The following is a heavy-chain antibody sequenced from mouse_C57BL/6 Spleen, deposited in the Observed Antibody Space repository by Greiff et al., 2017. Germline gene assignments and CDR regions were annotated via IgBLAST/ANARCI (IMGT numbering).Heavy chain of an antibody. CDR1: GYSITSGYY. D-gene: IGHD3-2*02. Sequence: EVKLQQSGPGLVKPSQSLSLTCSVTGYSITSGYYWNWIRQFPGNQLEWMGYIGYDGSNNYNPSLKNRISITRDTSKNQFFLKLNSVTTEDTATYYCARARRTAQALFAYWGQGTLVTVSA. V-gene: IGHV3-6*01. J-gene: IGHJ3*01. CDR2: IGYDGSN. CDR3: ARARRTAQALFAY.